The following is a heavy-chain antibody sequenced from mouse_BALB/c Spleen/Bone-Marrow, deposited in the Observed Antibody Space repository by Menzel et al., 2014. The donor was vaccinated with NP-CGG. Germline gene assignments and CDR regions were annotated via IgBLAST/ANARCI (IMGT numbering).Heavy chain of an antibody. D-gene: IGHD1-1*01. CDR2: IDPANGNT. J-gene: IGHJ3*01. CDR3: ARYNYGSSQFAY. Sequence: EVQLQQSGAELVKPGAPVKLSCTASGFNIKDTYMHWVKQRPEQGLEWIGRIDPANGNTKYDPKFQGKATITADTSSNTAYLQLSSLTSEDTAVYYCARYNYGSSQFAYWGQGTLVTVSA. V-gene: IGHV14-3*02. CDR1: GFNIKDTY.